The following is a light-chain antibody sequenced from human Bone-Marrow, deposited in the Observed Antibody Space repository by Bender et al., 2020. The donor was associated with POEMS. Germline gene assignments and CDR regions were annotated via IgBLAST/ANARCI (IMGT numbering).Light chain of an antibody. Sequence: QSTVPQPPSASGTPGQTVTISCSGSRSAIGSKTLSWYQQLPGTAPKLLIYNNNQRPSGVPGRFSGPKSGASASLAIGGLQSEDEADYYCAAWDDSLSGHWVLGGGTKLTVL. CDR3: AAWDDSLSGHWV. V-gene: IGLV1-44*01. J-gene: IGLJ3*02. CDR2: NNN. CDR1: RSAIGSKT.